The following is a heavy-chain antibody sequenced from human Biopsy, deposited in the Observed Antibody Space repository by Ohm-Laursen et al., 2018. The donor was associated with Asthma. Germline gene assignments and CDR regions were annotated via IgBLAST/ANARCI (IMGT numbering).Heavy chain of an antibody. D-gene: IGHD1-26*01. Sequence: SVTLSCTASGFTFSNYGMHWVRQAPGKGLDWVAVISFDGSNKNYTDSVKGRFTISRDNSRNTLHLQMSSLRAEDTAVYYCAKDVFPGWELRRGPDYWGQGTLVTVSS. V-gene: IGHV3-30*18. J-gene: IGHJ4*02. CDR2: ISFDGSNK. CDR3: AKDVFPGWELRRGPDY. CDR1: GFTFSNYG.